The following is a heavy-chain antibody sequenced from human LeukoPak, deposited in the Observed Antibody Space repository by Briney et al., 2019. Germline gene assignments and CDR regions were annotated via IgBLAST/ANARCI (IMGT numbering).Heavy chain of an antibody. V-gene: IGHV1-46*02. D-gene: IGHD4-17*01. Sequence: ASAKVSCKASGYTFNSYYMHWVRQAPGQGLEWMGIINPSGGFTSYAQKFQGRVTMTRDTSTSTVYMELSSLRSGDTAVFYCARDAMTSVTTSPYYFDYWGQGTLVTVSS. CDR3: ARDAMTSVTTSPYYFDY. J-gene: IGHJ4*02. CDR2: INPSGGFT. CDR1: GYTFNSYY.